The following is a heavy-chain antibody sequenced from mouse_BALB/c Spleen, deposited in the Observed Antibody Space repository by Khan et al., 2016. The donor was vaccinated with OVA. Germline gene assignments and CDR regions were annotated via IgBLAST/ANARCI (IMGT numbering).Heavy chain of an antibody. J-gene: IGHJ3*01. D-gene: IGHD2-14*01. V-gene: IGHV1-4*01. CDR2: INPSNGYT. CDR3: VRDGAYHRNDGWFAY. Sequence: QVQLKQSGAELVRPGASVKMSCKVSGYTFTSYTIHRIKKRFGQGLEWIGYINPSNGYTNYNQKLKDKATLTTDKSTTTAYLQLSSLTSDDSAVYNCVRDGAYHRNDGWFAYWGQGTLVTVSA. CDR1: GYTFTSYT.